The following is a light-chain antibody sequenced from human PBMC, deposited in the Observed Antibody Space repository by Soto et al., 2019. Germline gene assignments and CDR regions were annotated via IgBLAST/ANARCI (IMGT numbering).Light chain of an antibody. Sequence: QSVLTQPASVSGSPGQSITISCTGTSSDIGSYNLVSWYQQFPRKAPKLMIYEGSKRPSGVSNRFSGSQSGNTASLTVSGLQAGDEADYYCCSYASSTXFVFGTGTKV. CDR3: CSYASSTXFV. CDR2: EGS. V-gene: IGLV2-23*01. CDR1: SSDIGSYNL. J-gene: IGLJ1*01.